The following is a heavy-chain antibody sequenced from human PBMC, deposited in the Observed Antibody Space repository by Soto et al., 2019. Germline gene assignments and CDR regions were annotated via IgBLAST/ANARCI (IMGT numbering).Heavy chain of an antibody. CDR2: ISSTTNYI. D-gene: IGHD6-13*01. V-gene: IGHV3-21*04. CDR1: GFTFTRYS. CDR3: ARYSSNWFQTEGMDV. J-gene: IGHJ6*02. Sequence: GGSLRLSCAASGFTFTRYSMSWVRQAPGKGLEWVSSISSTTNYIYYADSMKGRFNVSRDNAKNSVYLDMNSLRAEDTAVYYCARYSSNWFQTEGMDVWGQGTTVTVSS.